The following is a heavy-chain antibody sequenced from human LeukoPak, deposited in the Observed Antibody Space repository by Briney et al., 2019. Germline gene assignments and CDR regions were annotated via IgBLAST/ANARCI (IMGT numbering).Heavy chain of an antibody. CDR1: EFTFSSYG. V-gene: IGHV3-30*03. CDR3: ASWDGGNDDYFDY. D-gene: IGHD4-23*01. Sequence: PGGSLRLSCAASEFTFSSYGMHWVRQAPGKGLEWVAVISYDGSNKYYADSVKGRFTISRDNSKNTLYLQMNSLRAEDTAVYYCASWDGGNDDYFDYWGQGTLVTVSS. J-gene: IGHJ4*02. CDR2: ISYDGSNK.